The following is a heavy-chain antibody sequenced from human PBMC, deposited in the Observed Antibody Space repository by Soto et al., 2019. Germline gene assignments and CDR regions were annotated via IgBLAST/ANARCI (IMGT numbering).Heavy chain of an antibody. J-gene: IGHJ6*02. Sequence: QVQLQESGPGLVKPSGTLSLTCAVSGGSISSSNWWSWVRQPPGKGLEWIGEIYHSGSTNYNPSLKSRVTISVDKSKNQISLKLSSVTAADTAVYYCARDQVMGSSSWYWGYYYGMDVWGQGTTVTVSS. CDR1: GGSISSSNW. D-gene: IGHD6-13*01. V-gene: IGHV4-4*02. CDR3: ARDQVMGSSSWYWGYYYGMDV. CDR2: IYHSGST.